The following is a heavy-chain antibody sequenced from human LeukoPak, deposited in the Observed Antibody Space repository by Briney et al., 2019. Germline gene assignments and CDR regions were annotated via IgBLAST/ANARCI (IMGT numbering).Heavy chain of an antibody. CDR3: ARLPSGSVIAAAGTNYFDY. Sequence: SETLSLTCTVSGGSNSSSSYYWGWIRQPPGKGLEWIGSIYYSGSTYYNPSLKSRVTISVDTSKNQFSLKLSSVTAADTAVYYCARLPSGSVIAAAGTNYFDYWGQGTLVTVSS. J-gene: IGHJ4*02. CDR2: IYYSGST. D-gene: IGHD6-13*01. CDR1: GGSNSSSSYY. V-gene: IGHV4-39*01.